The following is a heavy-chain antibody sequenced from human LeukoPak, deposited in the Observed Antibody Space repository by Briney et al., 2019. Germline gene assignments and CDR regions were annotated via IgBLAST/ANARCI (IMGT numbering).Heavy chain of an antibody. Sequence: PGGSLRLSCAASGFTFSSYWMSWVRQAPGKGLEWMGNIKQDGSEKYYVDSVKGRFTISRDNAENSLFLQMNSLRAEDTAVYYCARDFNPAGSSSGWSTCKYWGQGTLVTVSS. V-gene: IGHV3-7*05. CDR2: IKQDGSEK. J-gene: IGHJ4*02. D-gene: IGHD6-19*01. CDR1: GFTFSSYW. CDR3: ARDFNPAGSSSGWSTCKY.